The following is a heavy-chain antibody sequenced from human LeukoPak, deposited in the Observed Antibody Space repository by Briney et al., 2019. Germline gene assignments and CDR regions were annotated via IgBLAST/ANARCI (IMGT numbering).Heavy chain of an antibody. CDR1: GYSFADYW. CDR3: ARWAASGTGLDY. D-gene: IGHD2-8*02. V-gene: IGHV5-51*01. Sequence: GESLKISCKGSGYSFADYWIGWVRQMPGKGLEFMGIIYPGDSDTRYSPSFQGQVTISADKSISTAYLQWRSLKASDTAMYYCARWAASGTGLDYWGQGTLATVSS. J-gene: IGHJ4*02. CDR2: IYPGDSDT.